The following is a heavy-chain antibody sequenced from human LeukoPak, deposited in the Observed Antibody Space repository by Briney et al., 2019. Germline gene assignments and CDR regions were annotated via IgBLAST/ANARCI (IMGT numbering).Heavy chain of an antibody. CDR3: ARDRWFGETPEYFDY. V-gene: IGHV3-30-3*01. J-gene: IGHJ4*02. CDR1: GFTFSSYA. Sequence: PGGSLRLSCAASGFTFSSYAMHWVRQAPGKGLEWVAVISYDGSNKYYADSVKGRFTISRDNSKNTLYLQMNSLRAEDTAVYYCARDRWFGETPEYFDYWGQGTLVTVSS. CDR2: ISYDGSNK. D-gene: IGHD4-23*01.